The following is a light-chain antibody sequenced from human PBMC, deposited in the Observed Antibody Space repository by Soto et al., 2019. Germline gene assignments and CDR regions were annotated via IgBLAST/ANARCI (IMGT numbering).Light chain of an antibody. V-gene: IGKV1D-16*01. CDR2: GAT. CDR1: QNIDRY. Sequence: DIQMTQSPSSLSASVGDRVTITCRASQNIDRYLAWYQQKSDKAPKSLIYGATSLQSRVPSRFSGSGSGTDFTLTSSSRQPEEYATYYCQQYQSYPTFGGGTKVE. CDR3: QQYQSYPT. J-gene: IGKJ4*01.